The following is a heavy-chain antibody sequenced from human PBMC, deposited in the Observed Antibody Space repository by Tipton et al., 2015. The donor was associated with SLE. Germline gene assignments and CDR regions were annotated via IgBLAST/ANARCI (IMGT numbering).Heavy chain of an antibody. J-gene: IGHJ1*01. V-gene: IGHV1-69*15. CDR2: IIPVFDAT. CDR3: ARAIPGHSVYFHH. D-gene: IGHD2-2*01. CDR1: GGSFINSA. Sequence: QSGAEVKNPGSSVRVSCRASGGSFINSATSWVRQAPGQGLEWMITIIPVFDATTYAQKFQGRLTITADESTDTAYMELNNLSSDDTAIYYCARAIPGHSVYFHHWGQGTLVTVSS.